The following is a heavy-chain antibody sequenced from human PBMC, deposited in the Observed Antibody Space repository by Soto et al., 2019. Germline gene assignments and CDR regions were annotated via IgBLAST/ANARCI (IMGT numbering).Heavy chain of an antibody. CDR1: GGSISSSSYY. D-gene: IGHD4-17*01. CDR3: ARHLYGDYYYYGMDV. V-gene: IGHV4-39*01. CDR2: IYYSGST. J-gene: IGHJ6*02. Sequence: SETLSLTCTVSGGSISSSSYYWGWIRQPPGKGLEWIGCIYYSGSTYYNPSLKSRVTISVDTSKNQFSLKRSSVTAADTAVYYCARHLYGDYYYYGMDVWGQGTTVTVSS.